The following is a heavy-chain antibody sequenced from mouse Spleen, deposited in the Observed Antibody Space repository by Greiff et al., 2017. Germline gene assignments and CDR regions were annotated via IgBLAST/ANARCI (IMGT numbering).Heavy chain of an antibody. CDR3: TTISLEDY. CDR1: GFNIKNTY. CDR2: IDPENGDT. J-gene: IGHJ4*01. Sequence: VHVKQSVAELVRPGASVKLSCTASGFNIKNTYMHWVKQRPEQGLEWIGWIDPENGDTEYASKFQGKATITADTSSNTAYLQLSSLTSEDTAVYYCTTISLEDYWGQGTSVTVSS. V-gene: IGHV14-4*01. D-gene: IGHD6-2*01.